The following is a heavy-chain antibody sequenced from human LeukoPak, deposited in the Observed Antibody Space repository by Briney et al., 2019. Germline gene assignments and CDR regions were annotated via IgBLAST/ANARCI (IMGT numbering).Heavy chain of an antibody. CDR2: ISGSGGGT. V-gene: IGHV3-23*01. J-gene: IGHJ4*02. Sequence: QTGGSLRLSCAASGLTFRNYAMNWVRQAPGKGLEWVSSISGSGGGTFYADSVKGRFTISRDNSKKTVYLQMQSLRVEDTAVYYCVKSNNLGGDYWGQGTLVTVSS. CDR3: VKSNNLGGDY. CDR1: GLTFRNYA. D-gene: IGHD1/OR15-1a*01.